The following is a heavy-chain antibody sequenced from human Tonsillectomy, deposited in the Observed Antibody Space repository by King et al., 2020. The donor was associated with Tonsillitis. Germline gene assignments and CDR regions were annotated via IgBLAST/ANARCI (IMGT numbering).Heavy chain of an antibody. CDR3: ARSTFSSAGND. D-gene: IGHD1-1*01. CDR2: IHVDGWT. V-gene: IGHV3-53*01. J-gene: IGHJ4*02. Sequence: VQLVESGGKLIQPGGSLRLSCAASGITVSSNFMIWVRQYPDKGLEWVSFIHVDGWTSYADSVKGRFTMSRDNSKNTLYLQMDSLRAEDPAVYYCARSTFSSAGNDWGTGTLVTVSS. CDR1: GITVSSNF.